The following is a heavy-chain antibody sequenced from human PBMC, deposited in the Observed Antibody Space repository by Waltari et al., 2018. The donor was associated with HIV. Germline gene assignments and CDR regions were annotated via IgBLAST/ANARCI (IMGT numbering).Heavy chain of an antibody. J-gene: IGHJ4*02. V-gene: IGHV3-74*01. CDR3: SRDTFGEYDF. CDR1: GFSVTNYW. D-gene: IGHD3-3*01. CDR2: INIDGRTI. Sequence: EVQLVQSGGGLIKPGGSLRLSCAASGFSVTNYWMHWVRQSPGKGLVWVSRINIDGRTIDYVDYVKGRFTISRDSAKNTLSLQMNSLREEDTAVYYCSRDTFGEYDFWGQGALVTVSS.